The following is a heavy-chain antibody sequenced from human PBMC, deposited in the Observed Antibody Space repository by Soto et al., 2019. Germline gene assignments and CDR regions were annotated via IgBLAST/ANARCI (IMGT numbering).Heavy chain of an antibody. Sequence: QVQLVQSGADLKKPGASVQVSCKTSGDTFSNYAINWVRQAPGQGLEWIGWISSYNCYNGDTKYARMLQDRLTMTIDTSTATAYMELRSLRSDDTAVYYCARSELERGEVGYYGMDVWGQGTTVTVSS. CDR1: GDTFSNYA. CDR3: ARSELERGEVGYYGMDV. D-gene: IGHD3-16*01. V-gene: IGHV1-18*04. J-gene: IGHJ6*02. CDR2: ISSYNCYNGDT.